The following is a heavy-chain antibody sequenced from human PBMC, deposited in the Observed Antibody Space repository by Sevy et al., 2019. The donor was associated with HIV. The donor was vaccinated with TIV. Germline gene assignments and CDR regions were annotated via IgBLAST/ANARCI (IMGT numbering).Heavy chain of an antibody. Sequence: GGPLRLSCAASGFTFSTYAMTWVRQAPGKGLEWVSVISFSGGSTYYADSVKGRFTISRDNSKNTLYLQMISLRAEDTAVYYCGKDRVSGTYYTGDFDYWGQGTLVTVSS. CDR1: GFTFSTYA. J-gene: IGHJ4*02. V-gene: IGHV3-23*01. D-gene: IGHD3-10*01. CDR2: ISFSGGST. CDR3: GKDRVSGTYYTGDFDY.